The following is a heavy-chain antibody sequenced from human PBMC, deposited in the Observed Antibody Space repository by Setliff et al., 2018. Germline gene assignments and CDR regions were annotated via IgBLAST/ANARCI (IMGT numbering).Heavy chain of an antibody. J-gene: IGHJ5*02. CDR2: INPNSGGT. V-gene: IGHV1-2*02. CDR3: GRAGGTYCSNGVCHNWFDP. CDR1: GFTLSDYF. D-gene: IGHD2-8*01. Sequence: ASVKVSCKASGFTLSDYFIHWVRQAPGQGLEWMGWINPNSGGTNYAQRFQGRVTMTRDTSISTAYMELNRLTSDDAAMYYCGRAGGTYCSNGVCHNWFDPWGQGTLVTVSS.